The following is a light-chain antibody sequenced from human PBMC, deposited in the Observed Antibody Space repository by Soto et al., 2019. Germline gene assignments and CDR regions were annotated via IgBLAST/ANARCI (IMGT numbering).Light chain of an antibody. Sequence: EIVLTQSPGTLSLSPGERATLSCRASQSVSSSYLAWYQQKPGQAPRLLIYGASSRATGIPDRFSGSGSGTAFTRTISRLEPEDFAVYYWQQYGSSPPITCGQGTRLEIK. CDR2: GAS. CDR3: QQYGSSPPIT. V-gene: IGKV3-20*01. J-gene: IGKJ5*01. CDR1: QSVSSSY.